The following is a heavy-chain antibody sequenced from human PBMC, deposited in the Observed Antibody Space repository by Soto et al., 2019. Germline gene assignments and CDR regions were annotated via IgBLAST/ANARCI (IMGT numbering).Heavy chain of an antibody. CDR3: TRELRYSSSWYPRYGMDV. CDR1: GFTFGDYA. D-gene: IGHD6-13*01. Sequence: GGSLRLSCTASGFTFGDYAMSWVRQAPGKGLEWAGFIRSKAYGGTTEYAASVKGRFTISRDDSKSIAYLQMNSLKTEDTAVYYCTRELRYSSSWYPRYGMDVWGQGTTVTVSS. V-gene: IGHV3-49*04. CDR2: IRSKAYGGTT. J-gene: IGHJ6*02.